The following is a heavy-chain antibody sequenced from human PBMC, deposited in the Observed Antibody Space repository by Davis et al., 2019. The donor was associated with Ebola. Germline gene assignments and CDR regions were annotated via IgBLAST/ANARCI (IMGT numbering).Heavy chain of an antibody. Sequence: MPSETLSLTCTVSGGSISSGDYYWSWIRQPPGKGLEWIGYIYYSGSTYYNPSLKSRVTISVDTSKNQFSLKLSSVTAADTAVYYCARRGIPTFYGMDVWGQGTTVTVSS. D-gene: IGHD2-2*02. CDR3: ARRGIPTFYGMDV. CDR1: GGSISSGDYY. J-gene: IGHJ6*02. CDR2: IYYSGST. V-gene: IGHV4-30-4*01.